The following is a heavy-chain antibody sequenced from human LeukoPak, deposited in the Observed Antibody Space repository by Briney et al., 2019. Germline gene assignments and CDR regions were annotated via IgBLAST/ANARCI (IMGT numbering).Heavy chain of an antibody. V-gene: IGHV4-59*08. CDR2: IYYSGST. J-gene: IGHJ4*02. Sequence: SETLSLTWTVAGGSISSYYWSWIRQPPGKGLEWIGYIYYSGSTNYNPSLKSRVTMSVDTSKNQFSLKLSTVTAADTAVYYCARRLGGYNYWGQGTLVTVSS. D-gene: IGHD5-12*01. CDR3: ARRLGGYNY. CDR1: GGSISSYY.